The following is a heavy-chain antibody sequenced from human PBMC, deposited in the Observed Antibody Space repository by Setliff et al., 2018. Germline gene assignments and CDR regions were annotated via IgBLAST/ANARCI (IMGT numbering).Heavy chain of an antibody. CDR3: AKRGPYCSGDTCHYYFDY. CDR2: ISGSAQNT. V-gene: IGHV3-23*01. J-gene: IGHJ4*02. CDR1: GFTFSNYA. Sequence: PGGSLRLSCAASGFTFSNYAITWVRQAPGKGLDGVSMISGSAQNTYYADSVKGRFTIARDNSKNTVYLEMNSLRAEDTAVYYCAKRGPYCSGDTCHYYFDYWGQGTLVTVPS. D-gene: IGHD2-15*01.